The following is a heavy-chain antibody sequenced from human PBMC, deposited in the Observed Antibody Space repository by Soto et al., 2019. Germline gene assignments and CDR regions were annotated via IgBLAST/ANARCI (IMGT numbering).Heavy chain of an antibody. V-gene: IGHV3-23*01. CDR2: FDNSDGRT. J-gene: IGHJ4*02. Sequence: GGSLRLSCTAFGFTFSLYAMNWVRHAPGKGLEWVSTFDNSDGRTYYTDSVKGRFTISRDNSRNTLFLQMDSLRPEDTAVYYCAKVRDTSMDMNFESWGRGTLVTVS. CDR1: GFTFSLYA. CDR3: AKVRDTSMDMNFES. D-gene: IGHD5-18*01.